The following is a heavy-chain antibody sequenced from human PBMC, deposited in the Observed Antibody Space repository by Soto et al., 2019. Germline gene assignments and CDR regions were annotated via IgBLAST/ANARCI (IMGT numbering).Heavy chain of an antibody. J-gene: IGHJ6*02. CDR3: ARAYCSGISCYGGMDV. CDR1: GYTFIGYG. V-gene: IGHV1-18*04. Sequence: ASVKVSCKASGYTFIGYGISWVRQAPGQGLEWMGWISGYNGDTRYAQNFQGRVTMTTETSTSTAYMELRSLRSDDTAVYYCARAYCSGISCYGGMDVWGQGTTVTVSS. CDR2: ISGYNGDT. D-gene: IGHD2-15*01.